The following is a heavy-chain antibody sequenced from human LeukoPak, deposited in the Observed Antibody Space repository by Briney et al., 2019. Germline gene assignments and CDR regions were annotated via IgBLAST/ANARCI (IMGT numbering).Heavy chain of an antibody. J-gene: IGHJ4*02. CDR1: GGFISSYY. CDR3: ARGGRAGDYGYYFDY. Sequence: SETLSLTCTVSGGFISSYYWSLIRQPPGKGLEWIGYMYYSGSTTYNPSLKSRVTISVDTSRNQVSLILYSVTAADTAIYYCARGGRAGDYGYYFDYWGQGALVTVSS. D-gene: IGHD4-17*01. V-gene: IGHV4-59*01. CDR2: MYYSGST.